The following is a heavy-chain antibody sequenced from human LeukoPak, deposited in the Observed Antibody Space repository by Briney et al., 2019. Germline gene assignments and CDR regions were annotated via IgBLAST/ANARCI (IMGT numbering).Heavy chain of an antibody. CDR3: VRDEKKRGGDY. Sequence: GGSLRLSCAASGFAFSSYWMSWVRQAPGKGLEWVANIKEGGSHKYHVDSVKGRFTISRDNAKNSLYLQMNSLRAEDTAVYYCVRDEKKRGGDYWGQGTLVTVSS. CDR1: GFAFSSYW. D-gene: IGHD3-16*01. V-gene: IGHV3-7*01. J-gene: IGHJ4*02. CDR2: IKEGGSHK.